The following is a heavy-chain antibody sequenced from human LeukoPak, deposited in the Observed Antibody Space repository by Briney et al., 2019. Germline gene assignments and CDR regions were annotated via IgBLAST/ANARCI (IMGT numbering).Heavy chain of an antibody. D-gene: IGHD4-17*01. CDR1: GDSVSSNSAA. Sequence: SQTLSLTSAISGDSVSSNSAAWTWIRQSPSRGLEWLGRTYYRSKWSDDYAVSVKSRITINPDTSKNQFSLHLNSVAPEDTAVYYCARGRVTTIANYYYYYIDVWGEGTTVTVSS. CDR2: TYYRSKWSD. CDR3: ARGRVTTIANYYYYYIDV. V-gene: IGHV6-1*01. J-gene: IGHJ6*03.